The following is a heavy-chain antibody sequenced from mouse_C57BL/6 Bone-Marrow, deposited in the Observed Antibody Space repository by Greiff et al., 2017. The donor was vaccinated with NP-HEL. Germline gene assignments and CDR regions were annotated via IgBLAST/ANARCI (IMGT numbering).Heavy chain of an antibody. Sequence: QVQLQQPGAELVKPGASVKLSCKASGYTFTSYWMHWVKQRPGRGLEWIGRIDPNSGGTKYNEKFKSKATLTVDKPSSTAYMQLSSLTSEDSAVYYCARSRITTVVPHWYVDVWGTGTTVTVSS. V-gene: IGHV1-72*01. CDR3: ARSRITTVVPHWYVDV. CDR1: GYTFTSYW. D-gene: IGHD1-1*01. CDR2: IDPNSGGT. J-gene: IGHJ1*03.